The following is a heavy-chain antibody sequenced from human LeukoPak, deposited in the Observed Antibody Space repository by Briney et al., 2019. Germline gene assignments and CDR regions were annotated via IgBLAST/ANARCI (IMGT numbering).Heavy chain of an antibody. Sequence: GGSLRLSCAASGFTFSSYSMNWVRQAPGKGLEWVSSISSSSSYIYYADSVKGRFTISRDNAKNSLYLQMNSLRAEDTAVYYCARDKDKYSSSWYDRSAFDIWGQGTMVTVSS. CDR1: GFTFSSYS. CDR2: ISSSSSYI. CDR3: ARDKDKYSSSWYDRSAFDI. V-gene: IGHV3-21*01. J-gene: IGHJ3*02. D-gene: IGHD6-13*01.